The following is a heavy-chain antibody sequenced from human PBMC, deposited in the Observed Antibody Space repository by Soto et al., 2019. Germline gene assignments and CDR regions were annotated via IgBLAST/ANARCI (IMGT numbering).Heavy chain of an antibody. CDR1: GSSITITYY. Sequence: SETLSLTCAVSGSSITITYYWGWVRQPPGKGLEWIGSIHHSGSVFESGSTHYNPSFKSRVTISADTSKNQFSLKLTSVTAADTAVYFCARNSSSSYFDYWGQGTLVTVSS. CDR2: IHHSGSVFESGST. V-gene: IGHV4-38-2*01. J-gene: IGHJ4*02. D-gene: IGHD6-13*01. CDR3: ARNSSSSYFDY.